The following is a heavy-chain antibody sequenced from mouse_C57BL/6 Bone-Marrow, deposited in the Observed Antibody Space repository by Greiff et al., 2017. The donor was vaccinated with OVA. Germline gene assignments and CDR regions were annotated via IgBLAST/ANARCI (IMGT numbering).Heavy chain of an antibody. Sequence: QVQLQQPGAELVKPGASVKLSCKASGYTFTSYWMHWVKQRPGQGLEWIGMIHPNSGSTNYNEKFKSKATLTVDKSSSTAYMQLSSLTSEDSAVYYCATYDGYLLFDYWGQGTTLTVSS. CDR3: ATYDGYLLFDY. CDR2: IHPNSGST. V-gene: IGHV1-64*01. J-gene: IGHJ2*01. D-gene: IGHD2-3*01. CDR1: GYTFTSYW.